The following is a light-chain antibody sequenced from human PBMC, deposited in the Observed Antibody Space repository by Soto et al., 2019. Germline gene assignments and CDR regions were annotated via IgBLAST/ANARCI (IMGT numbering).Light chain of an antibody. J-gene: IGLJ1*01. CDR1: SSDVGGYNY. CDR2: EVS. V-gene: IGLV2-14*01. CDR3: SSHTSSSTLYV. Sequence: QSALTQPASVSGSPGQSITISCTGTSSDVGGYNYASWYQQHPGKAPKLMIYEVSNRPSGVSNRFSGSKSGNTASLTISGLQAEDEADYYCSSHTSSSTLYVFGTGTKVTVL.